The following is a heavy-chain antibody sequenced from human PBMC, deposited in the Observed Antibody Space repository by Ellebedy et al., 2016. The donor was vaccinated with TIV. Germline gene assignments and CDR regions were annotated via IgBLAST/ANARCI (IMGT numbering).Heavy chain of an antibody. CDR3: AKSYTPFSTGWYFDY. D-gene: IGHD6-19*01. J-gene: IGHJ4*02. Sequence: GESLKISCAASDFTFSTYGLHWVRQAPGKGLEWVAVISHDGSHKDYVDSVKGRFTISRDDSKKTLYLQMNSLRPEDTSVYYCAKSYTPFSTGWYFDYWGQGALVTVSS. CDR2: ISHDGSHK. V-gene: IGHV3-30*18. CDR1: DFTFSTYG.